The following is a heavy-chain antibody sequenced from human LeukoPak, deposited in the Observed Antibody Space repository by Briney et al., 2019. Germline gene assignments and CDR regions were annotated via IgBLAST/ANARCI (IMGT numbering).Heavy chain of an antibody. D-gene: IGHD4-17*01. V-gene: IGHV3-64*01. CDR1: GFTFSSYA. CDR2: ISSNGGST. J-gene: IGHJ4*02. Sequence: GGSLRLSCAASGFTFSSYAMHWVRQAPGKGLEYVSAISSNGGSTYYANSVKGRFTISRDNSKNTLYLQMGSLRAEDMAVYYCARDRDPSTVTTGFDYWGQGTLVTVSS. CDR3: ARDRDPSTVTTGFDY.